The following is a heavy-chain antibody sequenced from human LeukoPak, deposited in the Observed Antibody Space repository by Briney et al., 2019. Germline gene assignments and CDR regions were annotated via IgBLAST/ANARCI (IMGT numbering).Heavy chain of an antibody. CDR1: GGSISSGGYS. V-gene: IGHV4-31*03. Sequence: ASQTLSLTCTVSGGSISSGGYSWSWIRQHPGKGLEWIGYIYYSGSTYYNPSLKSRVTISVDTSKDQFSLKLSSVTAADTAVYYCARGPAMVTRYYYYGMDVWGQGTTVTVSS. J-gene: IGHJ6*02. D-gene: IGHD5-18*01. CDR3: ARGPAMVTRYYYYGMDV. CDR2: IYYSGST.